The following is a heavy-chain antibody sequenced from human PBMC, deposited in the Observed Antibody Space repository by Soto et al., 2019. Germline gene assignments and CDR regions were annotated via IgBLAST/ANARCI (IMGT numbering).Heavy chain of an antibody. D-gene: IGHD6-19*01. CDR3: ASDSTRSSGWWYFQH. CDR2: ILPIFGTA. J-gene: IGHJ1*01. Sequence: SVKVSCRASGGSVSSYAINWLRQAPGQGLEWMGGILPIFGTATYAQKFQGRVTITADKSTNTAYMELSSLRSEDTAVYYCASDSTRSSGWWYFQHWGQGTLVTVSS. V-gene: IGHV1-69*06. CDR1: GGSVSSYA.